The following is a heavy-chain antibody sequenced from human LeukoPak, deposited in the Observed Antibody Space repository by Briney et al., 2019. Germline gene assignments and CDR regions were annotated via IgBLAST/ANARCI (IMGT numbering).Heavy chain of an antibody. V-gene: IGHV4-59*01. CDR1: GGSISSYY. Sequence: SETLSLTCTVSGGSISSYYWSWIRQPPGKGLEWIGYIYYSGSTNYNPSLKSRVTTSVDTSKNQFSLKLSSVTAADTAVYYCARVLQYQLLFDYWGQGTLVTVSS. D-gene: IGHD2-2*01. CDR2: IYYSGST. J-gene: IGHJ4*02. CDR3: ARVLQYQLLFDY.